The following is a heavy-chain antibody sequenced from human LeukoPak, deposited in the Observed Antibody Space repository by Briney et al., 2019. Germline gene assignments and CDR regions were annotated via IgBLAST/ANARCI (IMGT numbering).Heavy chain of an antibody. Sequence: GGSLRLSCAASGSTFSSYAMSWVRQAPGKGLEWVSAISGSGGSTYYADSVKGRFTISRDNSKNTLYLQMNSLRAEDTAVYYCAKDSSLLFGEPVFDYWGQGTLVTVSS. CDR3: AKDSSLLFGEPVFDY. D-gene: IGHD3-10*01. CDR1: GSTFSSYA. J-gene: IGHJ4*02. V-gene: IGHV3-23*01. CDR2: ISGSGGST.